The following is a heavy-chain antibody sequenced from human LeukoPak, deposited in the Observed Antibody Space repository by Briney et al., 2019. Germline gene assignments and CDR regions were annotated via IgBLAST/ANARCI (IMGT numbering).Heavy chain of an antibody. CDR3: AREKQLFYY. Sequence: ASVQVSFKASGCTFTSYGITWVRPAPGQELEWVGWISAYSGNTNYAQNHQGRVTMTTDTSTSTAYMELRSLTSDDTAVYYCAREKQLFYYWGQGTLVTVSS. J-gene: IGHJ4*02. CDR1: GCTFTSYG. V-gene: IGHV1-18*01. CDR2: ISAYSGNT. D-gene: IGHD6-13*01.